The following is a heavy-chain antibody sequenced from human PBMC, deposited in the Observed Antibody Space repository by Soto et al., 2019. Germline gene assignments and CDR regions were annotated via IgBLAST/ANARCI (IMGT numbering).Heavy chain of an antibody. J-gene: IGHJ4*02. D-gene: IGHD1-26*01. Sequence: PWEPLDLTCTVSGSSVNSASHYWSWIRQPPGKGLEWIGYIYYSESTNYNPSLKSRVTISEDTSKNQISLKLRSVTAADTAVYYGACSCGRGWEYFDDWGPGTLVTVSS. CDR1: GSSVNSASHY. CDR2: IYYSEST. V-gene: IGHV4-61*01. CDR3: ACSCGRGWEYFDD.